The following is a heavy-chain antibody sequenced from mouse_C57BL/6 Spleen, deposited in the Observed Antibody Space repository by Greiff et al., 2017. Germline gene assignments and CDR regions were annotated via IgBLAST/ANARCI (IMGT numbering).Heavy chain of an antibody. CDR3: ARFTTVVEGDWYFDV. D-gene: IGHD1-1*01. Sequence: DVQLQESVAELVRPGASVKLSCTASGFNIKNTYMHWVKQRPEQGLEWIGRIDPANGNTKYAPKFQGKATITADTSSNTAYLQLSSLTSEDTAIYYCARFTTVVEGDWYFDVWGTGTTVTVSS. CDR2: IDPANGNT. J-gene: IGHJ1*03. CDR1: GFNIKNTY. V-gene: IGHV14-3*01.